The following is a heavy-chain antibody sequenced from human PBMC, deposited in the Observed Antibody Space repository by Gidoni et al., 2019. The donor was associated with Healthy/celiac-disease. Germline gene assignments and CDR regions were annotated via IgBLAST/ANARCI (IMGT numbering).Heavy chain of an antibody. CDR1: GFTFSSYA. CDR2: ISGSGGST. J-gene: IGHJ4*02. CDR3: AKGISRSYHRATGSDY. Sequence: EVQLLESGGGLVQPGGSLRLSCAASGFTFSSYAMSWVRQAPGKGLEWVSAISGSGGSTYYADSVKGRFTISRDNSKNTLYLQMNSLRAEDTAVYYCAKGISRSYHRATGSDYWGQGTLVTVSS. V-gene: IGHV3-23*01. D-gene: IGHD1-26*01.